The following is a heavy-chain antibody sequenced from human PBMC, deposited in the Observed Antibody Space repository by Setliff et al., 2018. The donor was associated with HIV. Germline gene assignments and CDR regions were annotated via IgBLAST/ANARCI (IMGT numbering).Heavy chain of an antibody. V-gene: IGHV4-4*07. CDR2: IYTRGNT. CDR3: ARYGGNSFWFDP. D-gene: IGHD2-21*01. J-gene: IGHJ5*02. Sequence: SETLSLTCSVSGASITSHNWSWIRQAAGKGLEWIGRIYTRGNTNYNPSLKSRVTISVDTSKNQFSLKLISVTAADTAVYYCARYGGNSFWFDPWGQGTLVTVSS. CDR1: GASITSHN.